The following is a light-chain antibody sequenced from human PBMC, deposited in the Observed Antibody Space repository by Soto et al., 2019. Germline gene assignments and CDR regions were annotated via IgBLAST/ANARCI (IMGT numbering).Light chain of an antibody. J-gene: IGLJ1*01. CDR2: DNN. CDR1: SSNIGAGYN. Sequence: QAVVTQPPSVSGAPGQRVSISCTGSSSNIGAGYNVHWYQQLPGTAPKLLTYDNNNRPSGVPDRFSGSKSGTSASLAITGLQAEDEADYYCQSYDTSLSGFYVFGTGTKLTVL. V-gene: IGLV1-40*01. CDR3: QSYDTSLSGFYV.